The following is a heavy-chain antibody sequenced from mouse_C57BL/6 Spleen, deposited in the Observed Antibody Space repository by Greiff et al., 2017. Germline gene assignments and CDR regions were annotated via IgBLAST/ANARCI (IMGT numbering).Heavy chain of an antibody. V-gene: IGHV1-82*01. CDR2: IYPGDGDT. CDR3: ARMGIYYYGSRDWYFDV. Sequence: VKLMESGPELVKPGASVKISCKASGYAFSSSWMNWVKQRPGKGLEWIGRIYPGDGDTNYNGKFKGKATLTADKSSSTAYMQLSSLTSEDSAVYFCARMGIYYYGSRDWYFDVWGTGTTVTVSS. J-gene: IGHJ1*03. CDR1: GYAFSSSW. D-gene: IGHD1-1*01.